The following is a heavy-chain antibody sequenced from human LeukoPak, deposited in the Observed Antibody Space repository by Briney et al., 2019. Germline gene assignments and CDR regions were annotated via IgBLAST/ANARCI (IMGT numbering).Heavy chain of an antibody. CDR1: GYTFTSYD. J-gene: IGHJ4*02. D-gene: IGHD3-10*01. Sequence: ASVKVSCKASGYTFTSYDINWVRQTTGQGLEWMGWMSPNSGNTGYAQKFQGRVTITGNTSITTAYMELSSLRSEDAAVYYCARRQYGSGSPLYYWGQGTLVTVAS. CDR3: ARRQYGSGSPLYY. V-gene: IGHV1-8*03. CDR2: MSPNSGNT.